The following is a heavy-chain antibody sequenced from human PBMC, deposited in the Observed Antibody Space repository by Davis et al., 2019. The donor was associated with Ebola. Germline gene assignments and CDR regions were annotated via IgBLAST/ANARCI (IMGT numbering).Heavy chain of an antibody. D-gene: IGHD6-19*01. CDR3: ARIRQWLAQSGYFDY. V-gene: IGHV4-34*01. J-gene: IGHJ4*02. Sequence: SETLSLTCAVYGGSFSGYYWSWIRQPPGKGLEWIGEINHSGSTNYNPSLKSRVTISVDTSKNQFSLKLSSVTAADTAVYYCARIRQWLAQSGYFDYWGQGTLVTVSS. CDR2: INHSGST. CDR1: GGSFSGYY.